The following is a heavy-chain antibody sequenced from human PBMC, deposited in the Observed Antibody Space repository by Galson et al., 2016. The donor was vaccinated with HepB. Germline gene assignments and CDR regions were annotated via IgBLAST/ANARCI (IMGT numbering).Heavy chain of an antibody. CDR1: EFPFSTYA. Sequence: SLRLSCAASEFPFSTYAMSWVRQAPGMGLEWVSALSSSGDLTFYADSVKGRFSISRDNSKNTVYLQMNSLRAEDTALYYCAKHCQIGHWYFDLWGRGTLVTVSS. D-gene: IGHD2-21*02. CDR3: AKHCQIGHWYFDL. CDR2: LSSSGDLT. V-gene: IGHV3-23*01. J-gene: IGHJ2*01.